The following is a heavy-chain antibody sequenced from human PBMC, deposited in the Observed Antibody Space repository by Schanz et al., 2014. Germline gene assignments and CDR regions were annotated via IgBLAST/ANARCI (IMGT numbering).Heavy chain of an antibody. CDR1: GFTFISYD. CDR3: AKELNRRGGQTNFYYYYGMDV. J-gene: IGHJ6*02. CDR2: IRYDGRNK. D-gene: IGHD5-12*01. Sequence: QAQLVESGGGVVQPGRSLRLSCVASGFTFISYDIHWVRQAPGKGLEWVAVIRYDGRNKNFVESVKGRFTISRDNSQNTQYLQMNPIRTEDTAVYYCAKELNRRGGQTNFYYYYGMDVWGQGTTVTVSS. V-gene: IGHV3-30*02.